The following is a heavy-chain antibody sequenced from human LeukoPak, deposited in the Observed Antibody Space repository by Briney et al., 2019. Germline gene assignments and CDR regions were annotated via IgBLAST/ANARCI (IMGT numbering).Heavy chain of an antibody. J-gene: IGHJ4*02. V-gene: IGHV1-69*04. D-gene: IGHD5-24*01. Sequence: SVKVSCKTSGDTFSSYVIGWVRQAPGQGLEWMGRIIPNLALSDYAQKFQSRLTITTAYMELSSLTSKDTAVYYCARRISRDGNDWTGFDSWGQGTLVTVSS. CDR3: ARRISRDGNDWTGFDS. CDR2: IIPNLALS. CDR1: GDTFSSYV.